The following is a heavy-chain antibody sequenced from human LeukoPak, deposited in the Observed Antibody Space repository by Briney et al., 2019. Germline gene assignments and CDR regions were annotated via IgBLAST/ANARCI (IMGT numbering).Heavy chain of an antibody. D-gene: IGHD2-15*01. J-gene: IGHJ4*02. Sequence: GESLPLSCRASGFTFSSYSIQWVCQARVERMEFVSAVPHTGGNTYDADYLRGTFTISRYNSQYTVYLQMSCLRGDHTAVYYCLVVRGYFGASGREYWGQGTLVTVSS. CDR2: VPHTGGNT. CDR3: LVVRGYFGASGREY. CDR1: GFTFSSYS. V-gene: IGHV3-64D*06.